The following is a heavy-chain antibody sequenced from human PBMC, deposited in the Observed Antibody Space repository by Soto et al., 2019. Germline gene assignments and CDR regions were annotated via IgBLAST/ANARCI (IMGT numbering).Heavy chain of an antibody. CDR2: ISWNSGSR. CDR1: GFTFNDYA. V-gene: IGHV3-9*01. CDR3: AKDTKTKVVTGILDY. Sequence: EVQLVESGGGLVQPGRSLRLSCAASGFTFNDYAMHWVRQAPGKGLEWVSSISWNSGSRGYADSVKGRFTISRDNAKNSLYLQMTNLRAEDTALYYCAKDTKTKVVTGILDYWGQGTLVTVSS. D-gene: IGHD4-17*01. J-gene: IGHJ4*02.